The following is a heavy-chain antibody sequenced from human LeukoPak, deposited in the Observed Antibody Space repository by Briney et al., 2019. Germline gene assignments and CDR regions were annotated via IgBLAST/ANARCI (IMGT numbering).Heavy chain of an antibody. CDR3: ARRTSMVRGVIGFYYYYMDV. CDR1: GDSISSGTFY. V-gene: IGHV4-61*10. CDR2: INHSGST. J-gene: IGHJ6*03. D-gene: IGHD3-10*01. Sequence: SETLSLTCTVSGDSISSGTFYWSWIRQPAGKGLEWIGEINHSGSTNYNPSLKSQVTISVDTSKNQFSLKLSSVTAADTAVYYCARRTSMVRGVIGFYYYYMDVWGKGTTVTISS.